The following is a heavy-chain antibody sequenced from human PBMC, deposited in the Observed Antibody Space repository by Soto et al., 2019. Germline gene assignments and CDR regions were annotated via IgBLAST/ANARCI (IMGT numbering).Heavy chain of an antibody. CDR1: GGTFSSSA. CDR3: AIYSCYDYKYFDY. V-gene: IGHV1-69*13. Sequence: ASVKVSCKASGGTFSSSAISWVRQAPGQGLEWMGGIIPVFDTTNYAQKFQGRVTITADESTSTAYMELSSLRSEDTAVYYCAIYSCYDYKYFDYWGQGTLVTVSS. CDR2: IIPVFDTT. J-gene: IGHJ4*02. D-gene: IGHD5-12*01.